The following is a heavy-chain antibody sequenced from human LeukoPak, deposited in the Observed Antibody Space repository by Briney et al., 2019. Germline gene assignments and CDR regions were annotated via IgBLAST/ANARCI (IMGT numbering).Heavy chain of an antibody. CDR2: IYPGDSDT. D-gene: IGHD3-22*01. Sequence: GESLKISCKGSRYSFTSYWIGWVRQMPGKGLEWMGIIYPGDSDTRYSPSFQGQVTISADKSISTAYLQWSSLKASDTAVYYCARSADEYYYDSSGYSGFDYWGQGTLVTVSS. CDR1: RYSFTSYW. J-gene: IGHJ4*02. V-gene: IGHV5-51*01. CDR3: ARSADEYYYDSSGYSGFDY.